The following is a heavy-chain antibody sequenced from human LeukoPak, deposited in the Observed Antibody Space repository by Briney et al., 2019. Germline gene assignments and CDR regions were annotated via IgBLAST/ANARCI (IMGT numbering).Heavy chain of an antibody. D-gene: IGHD1-26*01. J-gene: IGHJ3*02. V-gene: IGHV1-18*01. CDR3: ANDKEWDLGGGYAFHI. Sequence: ASVTVSCKASGHPLIILDITWVRQAPGQGVEWMGWVSTYNDNAKYAQRFQGRVTLTIETSRTKAYMELRSLRFDDTAVYYCANDKEWDLGGGYAFHIWGQGTMVTVSS. CDR1: GHPLIILD. CDR2: VSTYNDNA.